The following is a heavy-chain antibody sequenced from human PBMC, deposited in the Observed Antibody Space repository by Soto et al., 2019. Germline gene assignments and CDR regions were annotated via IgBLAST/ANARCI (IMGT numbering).Heavy chain of an antibody. Sequence: GGSLRLSCAASVFTFSSYGMHWVRQAPGKGLEWVAVISYDGSNKYYADSVKGRFTISRDNSKNTLYLQMNSLRAEDTAVYYCAKEGSGYSSSWSWADYYYGMDVWGQGTTVTVSS. J-gene: IGHJ6*02. D-gene: IGHD6-13*01. V-gene: IGHV3-30*18. CDR3: AKEGSGYSSSWSWADYYYGMDV. CDR1: VFTFSSYG. CDR2: ISYDGSNK.